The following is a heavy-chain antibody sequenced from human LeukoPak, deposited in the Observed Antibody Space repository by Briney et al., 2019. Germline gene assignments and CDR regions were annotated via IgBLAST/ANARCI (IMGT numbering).Heavy chain of an antibody. J-gene: IGHJ3*02. CDR2: IYYSGST. CDR3: ARVRAALGFDAFDI. Sequence: PSETLSLTCTVSGGSISSYYWSRIRQPPGKGLEWIGYIYYSGSTNYNPSLKSRVTISVDTSKNQFSLKLSSVTAADTAVYYCARVRAALGFDAFDIWGQGTMVTVSS. D-gene: IGHD2-15*01. CDR1: GGSISSYY. V-gene: IGHV4-59*01.